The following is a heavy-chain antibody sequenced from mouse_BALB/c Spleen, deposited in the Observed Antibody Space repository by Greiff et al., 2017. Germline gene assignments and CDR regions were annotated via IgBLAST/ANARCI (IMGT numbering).Heavy chain of an antibody. CDR3: AIGIYYDYDGWFAY. Sequence: EVQLVESGPGLVKPSQSLSLTCTVTGYSITSDYAWNWIRQFPGNKLEWMGYISYSGSTSYNPSLKSRISITRDTSKNQFFLQLNSVTTEDTATYYCAIGIYYDYDGWFAYWGQGTLVTVSA. D-gene: IGHD2-4*01. CDR1: GYSITSDYA. V-gene: IGHV3-2*02. J-gene: IGHJ3*01. CDR2: ISYSGST.